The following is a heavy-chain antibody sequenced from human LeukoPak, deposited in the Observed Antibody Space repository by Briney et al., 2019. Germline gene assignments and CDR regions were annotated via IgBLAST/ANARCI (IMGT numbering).Heavy chain of an antibody. CDR1: GDSINSGSYY. Sequence: SETLSLTCTVSGDSINSGSYYWVWIRQPPGKGREWIGSIYYSGSTYYNPSLKSRVTISVDTSKIQFSLRLSSVTAADTAVYYCVRLGVFGVVSDSWGQGILVTVSS. V-gene: IGHV4-39*01. CDR3: VRLGVFGVVSDS. J-gene: IGHJ4*02. D-gene: IGHD3-3*01. CDR2: IYYSGST.